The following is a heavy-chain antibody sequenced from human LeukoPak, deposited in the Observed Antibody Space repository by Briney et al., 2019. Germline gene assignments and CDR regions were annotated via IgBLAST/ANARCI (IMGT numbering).Heavy chain of an antibody. CDR3: AKDSGSYRDYIDY. J-gene: IGHJ4*02. V-gene: IGHV3-43D*04. CDR1: GFTFDDYA. CDR2: ISWNGGST. Sequence: GGSLRLSCAASGFTFDDYAMHWVRQAPGKGLEWVSLISWNGGSTYYADSVKGRFTVSRDNSKNSLYLQMSSLRAEDTALYYCAKDSGSYRDYIDYWGQGTLVTVPS. D-gene: IGHD1-26*01.